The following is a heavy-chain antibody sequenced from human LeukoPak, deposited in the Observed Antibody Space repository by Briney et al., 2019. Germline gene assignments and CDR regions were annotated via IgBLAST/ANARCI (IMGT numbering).Heavy chain of an antibody. V-gene: IGHV5-51*01. CDR3: ARQETYGSGSHIYYFDY. CDR2: IYPGDSDT. D-gene: IGHD3-10*01. Sequence: GESLKISCQGSGYRFTSYWSGWVGQLPGKGLEWMGIIYPGDSDTRYSPSFQGQVTISADKSISTAYLQWSSLKASDTAMYYCARQETYGSGSHIYYFDYWGQGTLVTVSS. CDR1: GYRFTSYW. J-gene: IGHJ4*02.